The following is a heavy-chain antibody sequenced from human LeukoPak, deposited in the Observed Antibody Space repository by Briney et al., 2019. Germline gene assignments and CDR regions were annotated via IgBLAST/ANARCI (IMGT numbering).Heavy chain of an antibody. J-gene: IGHJ6*02. Sequence: ASVKVSCKASGGTFSSYAISWVRQAPGQGLEWMGGIIPIFGTANYGQKFQGRVTITADESTSTAYMELSSLRSEDTAVYYCASADCSSTSCYSLPYYYYYGMDVWGQGTTVTVSS. CDR2: IIPIFGTA. V-gene: IGHV1-69*13. CDR1: GGTFSSYA. CDR3: ASADCSSTSCYSLPYYYYYGMDV. D-gene: IGHD2-2*01.